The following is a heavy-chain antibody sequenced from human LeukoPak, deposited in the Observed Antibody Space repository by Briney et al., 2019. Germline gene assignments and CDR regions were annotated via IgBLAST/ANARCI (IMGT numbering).Heavy chain of an antibody. J-gene: IGHJ5*02. Sequence: ASVKVSCKASGYTFTGYYMHWVRQAPGQGLEWMGWINPNSGGTSYAQKFQGRVTMTRDTSISTAYMELSRLRSDDTAVYYCAREGTYNWNQGSWFDPWGQGTLVTVSS. D-gene: IGHD1-20*01. CDR3: AREGTYNWNQGSWFDP. CDR1: GYTFTGYY. V-gene: IGHV1-2*02. CDR2: INPNSGGT.